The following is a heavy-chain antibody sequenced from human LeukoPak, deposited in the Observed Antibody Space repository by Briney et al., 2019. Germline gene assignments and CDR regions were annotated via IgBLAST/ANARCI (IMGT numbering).Heavy chain of an antibody. J-gene: IGHJ3*02. CDR1: GFTFSSYA. V-gene: IGHV3-30-3*01. CDR2: ISYDGSNK. Sequence: GGSLRLSCAASGFTFSSYAMHWVRQAPGKGLEWVAVISYDGSNKYYADSVKGRFTISRDNSKNTLYLQMNSLRAEDTAAYYCASPGYSSGWYFDAFDIWGQGTMVTVSS. CDR3: ASPGYSSGWYFDAFDI. D-gene: IGHD6-19*01.